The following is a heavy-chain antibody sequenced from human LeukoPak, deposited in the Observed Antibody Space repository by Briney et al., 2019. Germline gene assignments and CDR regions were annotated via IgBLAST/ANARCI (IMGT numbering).Heavy chain of an antibody. Sequence: ASVKVTCKASGYTFTSYGISWVRQAPGQGLEWMGWISAYNGNTNYAQKLQGRVTMTTDTSTSTAYMELRSLRSDDTAVYYCATVAAYYYGMDVWGQGTTVTVSS. V-gene: IGHV1-18*01. CDR1: GYTFTSYG. CDR3: ATVAAYYYGMDV. J-gene: IGHJ6*02. CDR2: ISAYNGNT.